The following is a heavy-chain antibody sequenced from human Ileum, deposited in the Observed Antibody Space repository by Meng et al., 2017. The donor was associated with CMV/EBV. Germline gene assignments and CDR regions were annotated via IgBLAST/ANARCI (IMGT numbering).Heavy chain of an antibody. CDR3: ARGIGFCRGACYSFDY. CDR2: ITISSTYI. V-gene: IGHV3-21*01. D-gene: IGHD2-15*01. CDR1: GFIFSNYN. Sequence: QMVESGGDLVTPGRPLGLSCTASGFIFSNYNMNWLRQAPGKGLEWVASITISSTYIFYADSVKGRFTISRDNAGNSLSLQMDSLRAEDTAIYYCARGIGFCRGACYSFDYWGQGTLVTVSS. J-gene: IGHJ4*02.